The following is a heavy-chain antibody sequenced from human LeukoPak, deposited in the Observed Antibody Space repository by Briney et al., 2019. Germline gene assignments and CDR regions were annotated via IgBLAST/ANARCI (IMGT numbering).Heavy chain of an antibody. CDR3: AISIAVAYDAFDI. J-gene: IGHJ3*02. D-gene: IGHD6-19*01. CDR2: ISGSGGST. Sequence: PGGSLRLSCAASGFTFSSYAMSWVRQAPGKGLEWVSAISGSGGSTYYADSVKGRFTISRDNSKNTLYLQMNSLRAEDTAVYYCAISIAVAYDAFDIWGQGTMVTVSS. V-gene: IGHV3-23*01. CDR1: GFTFSSYA.